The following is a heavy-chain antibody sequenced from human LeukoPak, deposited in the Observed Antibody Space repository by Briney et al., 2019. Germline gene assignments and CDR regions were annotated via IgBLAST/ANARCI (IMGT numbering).Heavy chain of an antibody. J-gene: IGHJ4*02. D-gene: IGHD6-19*01. Sequence: PGGSLRLSCAASGFTFSSYAMSWVRQAPGKGLEWVSAISGSGGSTYYADSVKGRFTISRDNSKNTLYLQLRSLRTEDTASYYWGGEQPGDGWSGFDFWGQGTLVTVSS. CDR1: GFTFSSYA. V-gene: IGHV3-23*01. CDR2: ISGSGGST. CDR3: GGEQPGDGWSGFDF.